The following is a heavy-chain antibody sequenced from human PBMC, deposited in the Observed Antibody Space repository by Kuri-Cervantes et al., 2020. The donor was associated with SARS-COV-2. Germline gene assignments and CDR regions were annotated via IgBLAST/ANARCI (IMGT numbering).Heavy chain of an antibody. CDR1: GGSISSYY. CDR2: IYYSGST. J-gene: IGHJ6*02. CDR3: ARDRTLYYDILTGPYYYYGMDV. V-gene: IGHV4-59*01. Sequence: SETLSLTCTVSGGSISSYYWSWIRQPPGKGLEWIGYIYYSGSTNYNPSLKSRVTISVDTSKNQFSLKLSSVTAADTAVYYCARDRTLYYDILTGPYYYYGMDVWGQGTTVTVSS. D-gene: IGHD3-9*01.